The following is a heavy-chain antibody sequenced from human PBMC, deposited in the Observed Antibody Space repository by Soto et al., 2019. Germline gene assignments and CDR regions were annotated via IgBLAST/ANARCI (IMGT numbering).Heavy chain of an antibody. Sequence: PGGSLRLSCAASGFTFSCSVMRWVRQASGKGLEWVGRIRSKANSYATAYAASVKGRFTISRDDSKNTAYLQMNSLKAEDTAVYYCARIAAADEDYWGQGTLVTVSS. CDR2: IRSKANSYAT. J-gene: IGHJ4*02. D-gene: IGHD6-13*01. CDR1: GFTFSCSV. V-gene: IGHV3-73*01. CDR3: ARIAAADEDY.